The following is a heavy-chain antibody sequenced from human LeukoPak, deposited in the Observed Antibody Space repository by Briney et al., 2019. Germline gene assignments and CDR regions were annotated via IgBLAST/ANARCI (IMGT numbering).Heavy chain of an antibody. CDR2: IYYTGTT. J-gene: IGHJ4*02. V-gene: IGHV4-59*08. CDR1: GGSISSND. D-gene: IGHD2-21*02. Sequence: PSETLSLTCTVSGGSISSNDWSWIRQPPGKGLEWIGHIYYTGTTNYNPSLKSRVTISVDKSKKQFSLKLSSVTAADTAIYYCASADRGGDCSPIHNYWGQGALVTVSS. CDR3: ASADRGGDCSPIHNY.